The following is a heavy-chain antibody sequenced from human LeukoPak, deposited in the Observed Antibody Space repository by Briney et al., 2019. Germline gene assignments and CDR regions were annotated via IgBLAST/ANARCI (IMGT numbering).Heavy chain of an antibody. CDR3: ASAVGPFDN. CDR2: IWYDGSNK. Sequence: GRSLRLSCEASGFAFSSHGMHWVRQAPGKGLEWVAVIWYDGSNKYYADSVRGRFTISRDNSENILYLRMNGLRVEGTAVYYCASAVGPFDNWGQGTLVTVSS. V-gene: IGHV3-33*01. J-gene: IGHJ4*02. D-gene: IGHD6-19*01. CDR1: GFAFSSHG.